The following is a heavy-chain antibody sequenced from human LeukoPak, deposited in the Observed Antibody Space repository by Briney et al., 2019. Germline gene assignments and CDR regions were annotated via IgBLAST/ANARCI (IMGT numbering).Heavy chain of an antibody. Sequence: GGSLRLSCAASGFTFSSYAMSWVRQAPGKGLVWVSRINSDGSSTSYADSVKGRFTISRDNAKNTLYLQMNSLRAEDTAVYYCAVAIAAAMYYWGQGTLVTVSS. J-gene: IGHJ4*02. V-gene: IGHV3-74*01. CDR3: AVAIAAAMYY. D-gene: IGHD6-13*01. CDR2: INSDGSST. CDR1: GFTFSSYA.